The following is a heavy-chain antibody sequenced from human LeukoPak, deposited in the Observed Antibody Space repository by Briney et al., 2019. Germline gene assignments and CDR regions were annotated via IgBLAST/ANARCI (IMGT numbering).Heavy chain of an antibody. J-gene: IGHJ6*03. Sequence: GGSLRLSCAASGFTFSSYSMNWVRQAPGKGLEWVSSISSSSSYIYYADSVKGRFTISRDNAKNSLYLQMNSLRAEDTAVYYCARGITSVALEGNYMDVWGKGTTVTVSS. CDR3: ARGITSVALEGNYMDV. CDR1: GFTFSSYS. CDR2: ISSSSSYI. D-gene: IGHD3-3*01. V-gene: IGHV3-21*01.